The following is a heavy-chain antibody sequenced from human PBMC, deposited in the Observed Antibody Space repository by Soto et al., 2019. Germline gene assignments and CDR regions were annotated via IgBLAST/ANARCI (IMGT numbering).Heavy chain of an antibody. CDR3: AKEEEQHAAPSFDY. CDR2: IKQDGSEK. V-gene: IGHV3-7*03. CDR1: GFTFSSYW. Sequence: GGSLSLSCAASGFTFSSYWMSWVRQAPGKGLEWVANIKQDGSEKYYVDSVKGRFTISRDNAKNTLYLQMNSLRAEDTAVYYCAKEEEQHAAPSFDYWGQGTLVTVSS. D-gene: IGHD6-13*01. J-gene: IGHJ4*02.